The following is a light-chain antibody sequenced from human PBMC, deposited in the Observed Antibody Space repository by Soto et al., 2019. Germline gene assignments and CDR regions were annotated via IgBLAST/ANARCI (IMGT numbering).Light chain of an antibody. CDR3: QQYYSYPWT. J-gene: IGKJ1*01. V-gene: IGKV1-5*01. CDR1: QSISGW. Sequence: DIHMTQSPSTLSASVIDRVTITFLASQSISGWLAWYQQKPGKPPKLLIYDASSLEGGVPSRFSGSGSGTEFTLTISSLQPDDFATYYCQQYYSYPWTFGQGTKVDIK. CDR2: DAS.